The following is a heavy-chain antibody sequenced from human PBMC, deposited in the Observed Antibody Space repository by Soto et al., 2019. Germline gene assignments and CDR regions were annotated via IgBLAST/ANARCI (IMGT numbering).Heavy chain of an antibody. Sequence: ASVKVSCKASGYTFTSYDINWVRQATGQGLEWMGWMNPNSGNTGYAQKFQGRVTMTRNTSISTTYMELSSLRSEDTAVYYCARGQYYDFWSGYYTRIFGMHVWGQGTTVTVSS. CDR2: MNPNSGNT. J-gene: IGHJ6*02. CDR3: ARGQYYDFWSGYYTRIFGMHV. D-gene: IGHD3-3*01. V-gene: IGHV1-8*01. CDR1: GYTFTSYD.